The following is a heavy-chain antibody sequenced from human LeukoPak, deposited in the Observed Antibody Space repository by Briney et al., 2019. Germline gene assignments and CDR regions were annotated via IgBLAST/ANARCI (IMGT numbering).Heavy chain of an antibody. CDR2: IWSDRDKT. D-gene: IGHD3-3*01. J-gene: IGHJ6*02. CDR1: GFTFSSYS. CDR3: ARDPYPLRRHPDFGMDV. Sequence: QTGGSLRLSCAASGFTFSSYSMNWVRQAPGKGLEWVAVIWSDRDKTYYSDSVKGRFTISRDNSKSTLYLHVSSLRDEDTAVYFCARDPYPLRRHPDFGMDVWGHGTTVIVSS. V-gene: IGHV3-33*08.